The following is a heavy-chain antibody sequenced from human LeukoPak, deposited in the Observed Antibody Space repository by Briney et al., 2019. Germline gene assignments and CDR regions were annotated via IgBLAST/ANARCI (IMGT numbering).Heavy chain of an antibody. Sequence: PGGSLRLSCAASGFTFSSHWMHWVRQAPGKGLVWVSLIDGDGSNTNYADSVKGRFVISRDNAKNTLFLQISSLRADDTGVYYCTRDLGHCTGGTCFPSGPADYWGQGTLVTVSS. CDR1: GFTFSSHW. CDR3: TRDLGHCTGGTCFPSGPADY. V-gene: IGHV3-74*01. D-gene: IGHD2-15*01. CDR2: IDGDGSNT. J-gene: IGHJ4*02.